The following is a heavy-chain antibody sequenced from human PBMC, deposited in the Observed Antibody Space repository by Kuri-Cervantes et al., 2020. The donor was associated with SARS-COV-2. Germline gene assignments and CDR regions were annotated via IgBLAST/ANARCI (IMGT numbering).Heavy chain of an antibody. Sequence: GESLKISCAASGFTFSSYSMNWVRQAPGKGLEWVSSISSSSSYIYYADSVKGRFTISRDNSKNTLYLQMDSLRAEDTAVYYCARASVSGYEQIAVAGTGIDYWGQGTLVTVSS. V-gene: IGHV3-21*01. CDR1: GFTFSSYS. D-gene: IGHD6-19*01. J-gene: IGHJ4*02. CDR3: ARASVSGYEQIAVAGTGIDY. CDR2: ISSSSSYI.